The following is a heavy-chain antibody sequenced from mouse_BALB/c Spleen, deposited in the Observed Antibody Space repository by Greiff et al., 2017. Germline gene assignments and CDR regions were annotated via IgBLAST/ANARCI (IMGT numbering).Heavy chain of an antibody. D-gene: IGHD2-1*01. CDR1: GFSLTSYG. CDR2: IWSGGST. CDR3: ARSYGNREYFDV. V-gene: IGHV2-2*02. Sequence: VQLVESGPGLVQPSQCLSITCTASGFSLTSYGVHWVRQSPGKGLEWLGVIWSGGSTDYNAAFISRLSISKDNSKSQVFFKMNRLQANDTAIYYCARSYGNREYFDVWGAGTTVTVSS. J-gene: IGHJ1*01.